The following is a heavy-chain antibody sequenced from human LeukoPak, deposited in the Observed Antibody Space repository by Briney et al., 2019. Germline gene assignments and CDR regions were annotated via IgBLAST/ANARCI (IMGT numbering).Heavy chain of an antibody. CDR1: GFTFSSYD. J-gene: IGHJ4*02. CDR3: ARGHGSGSYYNVLDY. CDR2: IGTAGDT. D-gene: IGHD3-10*01. Sequence: GGSLRLSCAASGFTFSSYDMHWARQATGKGLEWVSAIGTAGDTYYPGSVKGRFTISRENAKNSLYLQMNSLRAGDTAVYYCARGHGSGSYYNVLDYWGQGTLVTVSS. V-gene: IGHV3-13*01.